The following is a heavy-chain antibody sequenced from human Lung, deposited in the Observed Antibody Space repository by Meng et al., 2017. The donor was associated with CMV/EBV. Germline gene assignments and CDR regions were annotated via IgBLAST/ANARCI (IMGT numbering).Heavy chain of an antibody. D-gene: IGHD1-1*01. J-gene: IGHJ6*02. Sequence: SCAASGFTFDDYTMHWVRQAPGKGLEWVSLISWDGGSTYYADSVKGRFTISRDNSKNSLYLQMNSLRTEDTALYYCAKAGHVGTSSGMDVWRQGTTVTVSS. CDR2: ISWDGGST. CDR1: GFTFDDYT. CDR3: AKAGHVGTSSGMDV. V-gene: IGHV3-43*01.